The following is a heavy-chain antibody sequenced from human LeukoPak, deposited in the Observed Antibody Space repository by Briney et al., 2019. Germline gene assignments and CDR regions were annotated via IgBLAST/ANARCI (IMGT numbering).Heavy chain of an antibody. V-gene: IGHV3-23*01. D-gene: IGHD5-18*01. CDR3: AKGGKLWVGASFYYFDY. CDR1: GFTFSSYA. J-gene: IGHJ4*02. Sequence: GGSLRLSCAASGFTFSSYAMSWVRQAPGKGLEWVSGISGSGGSTYYADSVKGRFTISRDNSKNTLFLQMNSLRAEDTAVYYCAKGGKLWVGASFYYFDYWGQGTLVTISS. CDR2: ISGSGGST.